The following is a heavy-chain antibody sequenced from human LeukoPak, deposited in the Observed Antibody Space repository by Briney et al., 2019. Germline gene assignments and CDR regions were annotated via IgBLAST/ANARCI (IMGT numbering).Heavy chain of an antibody. CDR3: ARVGIRGSTNWFDP. D-gene: IGHD3-10*01. CDR1: GFTFSSYS. J-gene: IGHJ5*02. Sequence: GGSLRLSCAASGFTFSSYSMNWVRQAPGKGLEWVSYISSSSSTIYYADSVKGRFTISRDNSKNTLYLQMNSLRAEDTAVYYCARVGIRGSTNWFDPWGQGTLVTVSS. CDR2: ISSSSSTI. V-gene: IGHV3-48*01.